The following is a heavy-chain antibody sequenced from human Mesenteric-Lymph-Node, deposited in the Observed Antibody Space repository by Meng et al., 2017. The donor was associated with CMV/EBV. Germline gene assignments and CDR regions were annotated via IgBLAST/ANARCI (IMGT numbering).Heavy chain of an antibody. D-gene: IGHD3-16*01. CDR1: GYTFSSYA. Sequence: QVQLVQSGAEVKKPEASVKVSCMASGYTFSSYAMHWVRQAPGQRLEWMGWINIVEDKTKTSQNFQGRVTLTRDTSANTAYMELSSLRSDDTAVYYCARTNNWGFDYWGQGTLVTVSS. J-gene: IGHJ4*02. CDR3: ARTNNWGFDY. V-gene: IGHV1-3*04. CDR2: INIVEDKT.